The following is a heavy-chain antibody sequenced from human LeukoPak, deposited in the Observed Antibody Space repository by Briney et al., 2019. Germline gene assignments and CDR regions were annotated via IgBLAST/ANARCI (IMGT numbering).Heavy chain of an antibody. CDR3: AKVGDFWSTTKFDY. D-gene: IGHD3-3*01. Sequence: GGSLRLSCAASGFTFSSYAMSWVRQAPGKGLEWVSAISGSGSSTYYADSVKGRFTISRDNSNNTLYLQMNSLCAKDTAVYYCAKVGDFWSTTKFDYWGQGTLVTVSS. V-gene: IGHV3-23*01. J-gene: IGHJ4*02. CDR2: ISGSGSST. CDR1: GFTFSSYA.